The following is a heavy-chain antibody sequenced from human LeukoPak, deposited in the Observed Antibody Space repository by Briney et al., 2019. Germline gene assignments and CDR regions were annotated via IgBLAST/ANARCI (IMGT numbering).Heavy chain of an antibody. Sequence: KPSETLSLTCTVSGGSISGSSYYWGWIRQPPGKGLEWIESIYYSGSTYYNPSLKSRVTISVDTSKNQFSLKLSSVTAADTAVYYCARMIVWSRPFDYWGQGTLVTVSS. V-gene: IGHV4-39*07. CDR1: GGSISGSSYY. D-gene: IGHD3-22*01. J-gene: IGHJ4*02. CDR2: IYYSGST. CDR3: ARMIVWSRPFDY.